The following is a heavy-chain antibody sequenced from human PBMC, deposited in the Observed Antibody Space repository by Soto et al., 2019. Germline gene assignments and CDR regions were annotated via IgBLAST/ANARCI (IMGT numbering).Heavy chain of an antibody. CDR3: VRSSHKESWFDP. CDR2: IHASGNT. J-gene: IGHJ5*02. V-gene: IGHV4-4*07. Sequence: LSLTCSVSGGSLNNFYWNWIRQTAGKGLEWIGRIHASGNTNYNPSLKSRATLSVDTSKNQFSLKVRSVTAADTAVYYCVRSSHKESWFDPWGQGTLVTVSS. CDR1: GGSLNNFY. D-gene: IGHD6-19*01.